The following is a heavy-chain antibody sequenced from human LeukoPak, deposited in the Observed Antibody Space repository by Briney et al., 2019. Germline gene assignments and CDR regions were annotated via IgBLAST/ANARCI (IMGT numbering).Heavy chain of an antibody. J-gene: IGHJ4*02. Sequence: SETLSLTCAVSGGSFSGQYWTWIRQFPGKGLEWIGEINHSGSTNYNPSLKSRVTMSKDMSKNHFSLRLSSVTAADTAMYYRARDLYSSICYDWGQGTPVTVSS. CDR2: INHSGST. CDR3: ARDLYSSICYD. V-gene: IGHV4-34*01. CDR1: GGSFSGQY. D-gene: IGHD6-13*01.